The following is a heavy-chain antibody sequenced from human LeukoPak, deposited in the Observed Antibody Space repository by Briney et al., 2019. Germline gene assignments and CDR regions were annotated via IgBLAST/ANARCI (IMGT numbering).Heavy chain of an antibody. CDR2: VSTDSGNS. V-gene: IGHV1-8*02. D-gene: IGHD3-16*01. CDR1: GYTFTNYD. CDR3: ARGVSRGVDY. Sequence: ASVKVSCKSSGYTFTNYDINWVRQATGQGLEWLGWVSTDSGNSDSAQKVQGRITLTSDTSISTVFLELRNLRSDDTAVYYCARGVSRGVDYWGQGTLATVSS. J-gene: IGHJ4*02.